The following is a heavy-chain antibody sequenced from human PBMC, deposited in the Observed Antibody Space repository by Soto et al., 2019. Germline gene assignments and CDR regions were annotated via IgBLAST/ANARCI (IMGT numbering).Heavy chain of an antibody. CDR1: GYTFTSYY. CDR3: AVGYCSSTSCHTGFDWFDP. J-gene: IGHJ5*02. V-gene: IGHV1-46*03. CDR2: INPSGGST. Sequence: QVQLVQSGAEVKKPGASVKVSCKASGYTFTSYYMHWVRQAPGQGLEWMGIINPSGGSTSYAQKFQGRVTMTRDTSTSTVYMELSSLRSEDTAVYYCAVGYCSSTSCHTGFDWFDPWGQGTLVTVSS. D-gene: IGHD2-2*01.